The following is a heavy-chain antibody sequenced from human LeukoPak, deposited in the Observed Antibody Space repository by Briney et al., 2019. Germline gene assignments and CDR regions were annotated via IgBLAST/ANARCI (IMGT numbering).Heavy chain of an antibody. CDR3: AKAGWFGELHDAFDI. J-gene: IGHJ3*02. Sequence: GGSLRLSCAASGFNFSSYAMSWVRQASGKGLEWVADISGSGGSTYYADSVKGRFTISRDNSKNTLYLQMNSLRAEDTAVYYCAKAGWFGELHDAFDIWGQGTMVTVSS. CDR2: ISGSGGST. CDR1: GFNFSSYA. D-gene: IGHD3-10*01. V-gene: IGHV3-23*01.